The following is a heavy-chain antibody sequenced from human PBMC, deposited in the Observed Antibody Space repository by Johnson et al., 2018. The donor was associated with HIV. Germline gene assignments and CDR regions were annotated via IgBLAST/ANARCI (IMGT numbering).Heavy chain of an antibody. J-gene: IGHJ3*01. CDR1: GFAFRTYW. CDR3: AKVDCGGDTCAGYDPFDL. V-gene: IGHV3-74*03. CDR2: IYNDGSRT. D-gene: IGHD2-21*01. Sequence: EQLVESGGGLVQPGRSLRLSCAASGFAFRTYWMVWVRQVPGKRPVWVARIYNDGSRTTYADSVRGRFTISRDNAKYTVDLQMNSLRVEDTAVYYCAKVDCGGDTCAGYDPFDLWGQGTLVTVSS.